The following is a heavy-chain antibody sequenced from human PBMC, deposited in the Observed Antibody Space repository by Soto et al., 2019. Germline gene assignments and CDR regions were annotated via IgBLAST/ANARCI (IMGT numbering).Heavy chain of an antibody. D-gene: IGHD3-3*01. CDR3: ARRDCGSGTNCEFGAPAFAY. J-gene: IGHJ4*02. CDR1: GFTFSNYD. CDR2: ISSSGSST. V-gene: IGHV3-23*01. Sequence: EVQLLESGGGLVQPGGSLRLSCAASGFTFSNYDMTWVRQAPGKGMEWVSSISSSGSSTYYADSVKGPFTNSRDNPKNKLYLHMRSLSAADTAVYFCARRDCGSGTNCEFGAPAFAYWGQGNLVTFTS.